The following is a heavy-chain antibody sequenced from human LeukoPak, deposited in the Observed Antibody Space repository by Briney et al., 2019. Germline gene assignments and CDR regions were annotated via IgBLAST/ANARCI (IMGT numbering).Heavy chain of an antibody. Sequence: PGGSLRLSCAASGFTFSTYAIHWFRQAPGKGLDWVALISYDGSNKFYADSVKGRFTISRDNSKNTLYMQMNSLRAEDTAVYYCARGFYSGSYYVWDYWGQGTLVTVSS. D-gene: IGHD1-26*01. V-gene: IGHV3-30-3*01. J-gene: IGHJ4*02. CDR2: ISYDGSNK. CDR1: GFTFSTYA. CDR3: ARGFYSGSYYVWDY.